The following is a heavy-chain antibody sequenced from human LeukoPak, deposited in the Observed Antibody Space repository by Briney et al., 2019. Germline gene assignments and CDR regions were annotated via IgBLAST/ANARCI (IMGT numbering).Heavy chain of an antibody. D-gene: IGHD3-3*01. CDR1: GGSFSGYY. J-gene: IGHJ4*02. CDR3: ARGITIFGVVITSFDY. V-gene: IGHV4-34*01. CDR2: INHSGST. Sequence: SETLSLTCAVYGGSFSGYYWSWIRQPPGKGLEWLGEINHSGSTNYNPSLKSRVTISVDTSKNQFSLKLSSVTAADTAVYYCARGITIFGVVITSFDYWGQGTLVTVSS.